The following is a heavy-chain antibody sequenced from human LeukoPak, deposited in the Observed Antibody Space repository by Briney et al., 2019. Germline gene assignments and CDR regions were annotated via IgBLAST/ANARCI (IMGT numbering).Heavy chain of an antibody. Sequence: GGSLRLSCAASGFTFSTYWMSWVRQAPGKGLEWVANIDQDRGQRYYVDSVKGRFTISRDDGKNSLFLQMNSLRGEDTAIHYCARGETRYADYWGQGTLVTVSS. D-gene: IGHD3-16*01. CDR2: IDQDRGQR. CDR3: ARGETRYADY. J-gene: IGHJ4*02. V-gene: IGHV3-7*01. CDR1: GFTFSTYW.